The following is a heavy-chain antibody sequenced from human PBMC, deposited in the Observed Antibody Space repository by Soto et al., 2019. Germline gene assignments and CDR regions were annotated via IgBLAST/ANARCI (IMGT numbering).Heavy chain of an antibody. D-gene: IGHD2-15*01. Sequence: QVQLQESGPGLVKPSQTLSLTCTVSGGSISSGGYYWSWIRQHPGKGLEWIGYIYYSGSTYYNPSLKSRVTISVDTSKNQCALKLSSVTAADTAVYYCAREGVVAATSAFDIWGQGTMVTVSS. CDR2: IYYSGST. CDR1: GGSISSGGYY. CDR3: AREGVVAATSAFDI. V-gene: IGHV4-31*03. J-gene: IGHJ3*02.